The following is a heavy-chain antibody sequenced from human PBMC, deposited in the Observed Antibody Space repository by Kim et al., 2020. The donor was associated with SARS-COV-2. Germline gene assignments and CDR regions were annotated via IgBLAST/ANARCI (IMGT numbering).Heavy chain of an antibody. D-gene: IGHD6-13*01. CDR1: GFTFSNYA. Sequence: GGSLRLSCAASGFTFSNYAMHWVRQAPGRGLEWVAVISYDGSNTYYVDPVKGRFSISRDISKNTLNLQMNSLRLEDTAVYYCARDLAGAGSSWGYYYVMDVWGQGTTVTVSS. CDR2: ISYDGSNT. V-gene: IGHV3-30-3*01. CDR3: ARDLAGAGSSWGYYYVMDV. J-gene: IGHJ6*02.